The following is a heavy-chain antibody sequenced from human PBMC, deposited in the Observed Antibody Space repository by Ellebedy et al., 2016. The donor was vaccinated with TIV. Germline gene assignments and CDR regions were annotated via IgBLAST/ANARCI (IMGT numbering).Heavy chain of an antibody. CDR3: ARQFDQPAR. V-gene: IGHV3-74*01. J-gene: IGHJ4*02. D-gene: IGHD3-9*01. Sequence: LSLTCAASGFTFSSYCMHWVRQTPGKGLEWVSRINSDGRTINYADSVRGRFTISRDNAKNTLYLEMNSLRVDDTAVYYCARQFDQPARWGQGTLVTVSS. CDR2: INSDGRTI. CDR1: GFTFSSYC.